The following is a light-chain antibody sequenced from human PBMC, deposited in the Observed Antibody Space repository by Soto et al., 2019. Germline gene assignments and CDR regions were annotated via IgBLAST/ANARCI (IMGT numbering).Light chain of an antibody. CDR1: QGISRW. CDR2: SAS. CDR3: QQYDDYPWT. Sequence: DIPMTQSPSSVSASVGDRVTITCRASQGISRWLAWYQQKPGKAPNLLIYSASTLYSGVPSRFSGSGSGTDFTLTISSLQPDDFATYYCQQYDDYPWTFGQGTKVEIK. J-gene: IGKJ1*01. V-gene: IGKV1D-16*01.